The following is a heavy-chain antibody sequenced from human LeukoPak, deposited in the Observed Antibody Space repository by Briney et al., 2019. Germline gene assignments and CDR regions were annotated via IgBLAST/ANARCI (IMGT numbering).Heavy chain of an antibody. D-gene: IGHD1-14*01. V-gene: IGHV4-59*01. CDR1: GGSFGGYY. Sequence: SETLSLTCAVYGGSFGGYYWSWIRQPPGKGLEWIGYIYYSGSTIYNPSLKSRVTISVDTSKNQFSLRLSSVTAADTAVYYCARASEDYYYYYMDVWGKGTTVTISS. CDR3: ARASEDYYYYYMDV. CDR2: IYYSGST. J-gene: IGHJ6*03.